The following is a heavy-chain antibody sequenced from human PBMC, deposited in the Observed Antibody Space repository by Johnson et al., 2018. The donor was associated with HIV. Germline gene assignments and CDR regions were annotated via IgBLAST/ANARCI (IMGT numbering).Heavy chain of an antibody. CDR2: IWYDGSNR. Sequence: QVQLVESGGGVVQSGRSLRLSCAASGFTLSNYGMHWVRQAPGKGLEWVALIWYDGSNRYYADSVKGRFTLSSENSKNMLYLEVNSLRAEDTAVYYCAKESGYCSSSSCYGDAFDIWGQGTMVTVSS. CDR3: AKESGYCSSSSCYGDAFDI. J-gene: IGHJ3*02. CDR1: GFTLSNYG. V-gene: IGHV3-33*06. D-gene: IGHD2-2*01.